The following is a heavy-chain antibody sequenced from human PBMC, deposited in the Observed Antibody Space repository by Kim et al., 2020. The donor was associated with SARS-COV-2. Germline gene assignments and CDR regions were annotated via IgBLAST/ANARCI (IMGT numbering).Heavy chain of an antibody. CDR1: GFSLSTSGMC. J-gene: IGHJ3*01. CDR2: IDWDDDK. Sequence: SGPTLVNLTQTLTLTCTFSGFSLSTSGMCVSWIRQPPGKALEWLARIDWDDDKYYSTSLKTKLTISKDTSKNQVVLTMTNMDPVDTATYYWARTLAARNACDLWGQGTMGTVSS. D-gene: IGHD6-6*01. V-gene: IGHV2-70*11. CDR3: ARTLAARNACDL.